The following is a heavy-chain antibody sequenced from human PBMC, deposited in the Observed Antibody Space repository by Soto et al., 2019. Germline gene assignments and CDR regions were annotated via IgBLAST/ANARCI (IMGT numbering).Heavy chain of an antibody. D-gene: IGHD3-16*01. CDR1: GFTFSTYD. Sequence: PGGSLRLSCAASGFTFSTYDMHWVRLTPGRGLEWVSGIGNAGDPYYADSVKGRFTVSREDAKNSLWLQMNSLRDGDTAVYYCARGHARAWGTFDYWGQGALVTVSS. J-gene: IGHJ4*02. V-gene: IGHV3-13*05. CDR2: IGNAGDP. CDR3: ARGHARAWGTFDY.